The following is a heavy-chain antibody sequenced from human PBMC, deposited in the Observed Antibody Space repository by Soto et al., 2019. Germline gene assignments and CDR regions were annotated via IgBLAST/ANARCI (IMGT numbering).Heavy chain of an antibody. D-gene: IGHD6-19*01. Sequence: SGPTLVNPTQTLTLTCTFSGFSLSTSGVGVGWIRQPPGKALECLALIYWDDDKRYSPSLKSRLTITKDTSKNQVVLTMTNMDTVDTATYHSAHMTRRSRGWYSGDYCGQETLVTVS. CDR2: IYWDDDK. V-gene: IGHV2-5*02. CDR1: GFSLSTSGVG. J-gene: IGHJ4*02. CDR3: AHMTRRSRGWYSGDY.